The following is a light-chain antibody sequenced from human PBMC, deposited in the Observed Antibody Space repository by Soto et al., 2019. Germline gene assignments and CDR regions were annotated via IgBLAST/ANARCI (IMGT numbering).Light chain of an antibody. V-gene: IGKV1-27*01. Sequence: IQMTQSPSSLSASVWDRVTITCRASQDISVYLAWYQQKPGKVPKLLIYSASTLQSGVPSRFSGSGSGTDFTLTISSLQPEDVATYYCQKFNTAPLTFGQGTRLEIK. J-gene: IGKJ5*01. CDR3: QKFNTAPLT. CDR2: SAS. CDR1: QDISVY.